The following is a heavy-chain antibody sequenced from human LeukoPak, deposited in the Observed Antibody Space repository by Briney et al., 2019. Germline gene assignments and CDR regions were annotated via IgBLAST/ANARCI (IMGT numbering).Heavy chain of an antibody. CDR3: ATTQWEPPRDAFDI. CDR1: GYTLTELS. V-gene: IGHV1-24*01. CDR2: FDSEDGET. Sequence: GASVKVSCKVSGYTLTELSMHWVRQAPGKGLEWMGGFDSEDGETHYAQKLRGRVTMTEDTSTDTDYMELSSLRSEDTAVYYCATTQWEPPRDAFDIWGQGTMVTVSS. D-gene: IGHD1-26*01. J-gene: IGHJ3*02.